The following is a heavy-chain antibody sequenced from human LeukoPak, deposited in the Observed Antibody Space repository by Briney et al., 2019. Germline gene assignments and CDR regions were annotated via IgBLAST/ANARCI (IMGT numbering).Heavy chain of an antibody. J-gene: IGHJ5*02. D-gene: IGHD1-26*01. V-gene: IGHV1-58*01. CDR2: IVVGSGNT. CDR3: ATGYSGSYFWFDP. CDR1: GFTFTSSA. Sequence: TSVKVSCKASGFTFTSSAVQWVRQARGQRLEWIGWIVVGSGNTNYAQKFQERVTTTRDMSTSTVYMELSSLRSEDTAVYYCATGYSGSYFWFDPWGQGTLVTVSS.